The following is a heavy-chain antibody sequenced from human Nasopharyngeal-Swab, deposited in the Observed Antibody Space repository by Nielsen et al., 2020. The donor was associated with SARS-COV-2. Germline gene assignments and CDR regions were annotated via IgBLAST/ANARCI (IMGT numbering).Heavy chain of an antibody. D-gene: IGHD1-20*01. Sequence: GGSLRLSCAASGFTFGNYWMSWVRQAPGKRLEWVATIKEDGSEKDYVDSVKGRFTISRDNIKNSLYLQMNSLRVEDMAVYFCARLPRNNWRLDSWGQGILVTVSS. CDR2: IKEDGSEK. V-gene: IGHV3-7*03. J-gene: IGHJ4*02. CDR3: ARLPRNNWRLDS. CDR1: GFTFGNYW.